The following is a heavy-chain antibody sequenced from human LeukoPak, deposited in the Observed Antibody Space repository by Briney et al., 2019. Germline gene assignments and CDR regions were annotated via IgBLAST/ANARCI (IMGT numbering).Heavy chain of an antibody. CDR2: IYSSGGA. V-gene: IGHV4-4*07. CDR1: GGSISGYY. D-gene: IGHD3-10*01. Sequence: SETLSLTCTVSGGSISGYYWNWVRQPAGKGLEWIGRIYSSGGANYSPSLKSRVTMSVDTSKNQFSLKLSSVTAADTAVYYCARGGLGARLLWFGEAPPYYYYYGMDVWGQGTTVTVSS. J-gene: IGHJ6*02. CDR3: ARGGLGARLLWFGEAPPYYYYYGMDV.